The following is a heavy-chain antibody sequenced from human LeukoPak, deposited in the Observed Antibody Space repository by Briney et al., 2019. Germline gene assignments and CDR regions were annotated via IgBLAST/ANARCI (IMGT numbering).Heavy chain of an antibody. V-gene: IGHV1-8*01. D-gene: IGHD1-26*01. J-gene: IGHJ6*02. CDR2: MNPNSGNT. Sequence: ASVKVSCKASGYTLTSYDINWVRQATGQGLEWMRWMNPNSGNTGYAQKFQGRVTITRNTSISTAYMELSSLRSEDTAVHYCARLAGHSGIAYGMDVWGQGTTVTVSS. CDR3: ARLAGHSGIAYGMDV. CDR1: GYTLTSYD.